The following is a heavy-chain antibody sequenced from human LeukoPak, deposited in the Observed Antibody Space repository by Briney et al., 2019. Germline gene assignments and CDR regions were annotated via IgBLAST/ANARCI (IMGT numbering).Heavy chain of an antibody. D-gene: IGHD3-3*01. CDR3: ASITIFGVVRAAYYYYMDV. V-gene: IGHV1-8*03. J-gene: IGHJ6*03. CDR2: MNPNSGNT. CDR1: GYTFTSYD. Sequence: GASVKVSCKASGYTFTSYDINWVRQATGQGLEWMGWMNPNSGNTGYAQKFQGRVTITRNTSISTAYMELSSLRSEDTAVYYCASITIFGVVRAAYYYYMDVWGKGTTVTVSS.